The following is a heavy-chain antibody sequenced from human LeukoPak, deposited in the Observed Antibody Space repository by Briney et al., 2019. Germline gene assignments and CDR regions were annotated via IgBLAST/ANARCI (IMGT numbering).Heavy chain of an antibody. D-gene: IGHD3-22*01. CDR2: MNPNSGNT. CDR3: ARDVASSGYYWD. V-gene: IGHV1-8*01. Sequence: ASVKVSCKASGYTFTGYDINWVRQATGQGLEWMGWMNPNSGNTGYAQRFQGRVTMTRNTSISTAYMELRSLRFEDTAVYYCARDVASSGYYWDWGQGTLVTVSS. J-gene: IGHJ4*02. CDR1: GYTFTGYD.